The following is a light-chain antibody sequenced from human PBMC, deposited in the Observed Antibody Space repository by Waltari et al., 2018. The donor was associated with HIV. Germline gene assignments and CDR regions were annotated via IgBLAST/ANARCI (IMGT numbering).Light chain of an antibody. CDR2: EVS. CDR3: SSYAGSNPYV. V-gene: IGLV2-8*01. Sequence: QSALTQPPSASGSPGQSVTTPCTGTSSDVGGDNYVSWYQQPPGKAPKLMIHEVSKRPSGVPDRFSGSKSGNTASLTVSGLQAEDEADYYCSSYAGSNPYVFGTGTKVTVL. J-gene: IGLJ1*01. CDR1: SSDVGGDNY.